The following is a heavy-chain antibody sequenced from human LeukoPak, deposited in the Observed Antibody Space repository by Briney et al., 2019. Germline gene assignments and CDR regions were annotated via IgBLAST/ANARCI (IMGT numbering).Heavy chain of an antibody. CDR1: GGSISSYY. D-gene: IGHD6-13*01. V-gene: IGHV4-59*01. Sequence: PSETLSLTCTVSGGSISSYYWSWIRQPPGKGLEWIGYIYYGGSTNYNPSLKSRVTISVDTSKNQFSLKLSSVTAADTAVYYCARDRVVAAAATYYYYGMDVWGQGTTVTVSS. CDR2: IYYGGST. CDR3: ARDRVVAAAATYYYYGMDV. J-gene: IGHJ6*02.